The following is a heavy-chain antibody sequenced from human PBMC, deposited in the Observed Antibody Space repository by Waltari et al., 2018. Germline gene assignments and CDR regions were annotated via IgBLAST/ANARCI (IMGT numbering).Heavy chain of an antibody. V-gene: IGHV4-59*01. CDR3: ARGGGDYDILTGYYANWFDP. J-gene: IGHJ5*02. Sequence: QVQLQESGPGLVKPSETLSLTCTVSGGSISSYYWSWIRQPPGKGLEWIGYIYYSGSTNYNPPLKSRVTISVDTSKNQFSLKLSSVTAADTAVYYCARGGGDYDILTGYYANWFDPWGQGTLVTVSS. D-gene: IGHD3-9*01. CDR2: IYYSGST. CDR1: GGSISSYY.